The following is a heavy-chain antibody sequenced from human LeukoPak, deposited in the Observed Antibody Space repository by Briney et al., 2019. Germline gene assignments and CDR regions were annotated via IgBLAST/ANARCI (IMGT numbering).Heavy chain of an antibody. CDR3: ARDRTLEMATIIDY. Sequence: GGSLRLSCAASGFTFSSYAMHWVRQAPGKGLEGVAVISYDGSNKYYADSVKGRFTISRDNSKNTLYLQMNSLRAEDTAVYYCARDRTLEMATIIDYWGQGTLVTVSS. CDR1: GFTFSSYA. J-gene: IGHJ4*02. CDR2: ISYDGSNK. D-gene: IGHD5-24*01. V-gene: IGHV3-30-3*01.